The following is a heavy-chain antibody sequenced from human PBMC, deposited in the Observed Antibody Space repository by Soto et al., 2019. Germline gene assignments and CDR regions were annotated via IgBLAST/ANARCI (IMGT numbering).Heavy chain of an antibody. CDR2: IKTSAGGGAT. CDR1: GFSFNEAW. D-gene: IGHD2-15*01. J-gene: IGHJ6*02. V-gene: IGHV3-15*07. Sequence: EVQLVESAGGLVKPGGFLRLSCVASGFSFNEAWMNWVRQAPGEGLEWVGRIKTSAGGGATDYAAPVQGRFTISRDDSNNALYLHMNSLRTEDTAIYYCTTGSVEGIWGQGTTGTVSS. CDR3: TTGSVEGI.